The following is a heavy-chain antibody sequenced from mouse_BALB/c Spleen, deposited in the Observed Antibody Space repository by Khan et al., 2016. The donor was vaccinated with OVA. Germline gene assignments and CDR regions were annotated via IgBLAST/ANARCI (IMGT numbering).Heavy chain of an antibody. Sequence: VQLQQSGAELMKPGASVKISCKATGYTFSSYWIEWVKQRPGHGLEWIGEILPGSGSNNYNEKLKGKATFTADTSSNTAYMKLSSLTSEDSAVYYCARGNYYGSSSWFGYWGQGTLVTVS. CDR2: ILPGSGSN. CDR3: ARGNYYGSSSWFGY. CDR1: GYTFSSYW. V-gene: IGHV1-9*01. D-gene: IGHD1-1*01. J-gene: IGHJ3*01.